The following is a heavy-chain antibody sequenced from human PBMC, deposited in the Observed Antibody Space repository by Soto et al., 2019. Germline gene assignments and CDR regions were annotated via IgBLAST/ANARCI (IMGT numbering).Heavy chain of an antibody. J-gene: IGHJ5*02. V-gene: IGHV3-15*07. CDR1: GFTLSTAW. CDR2: IKSNTAGGAA. D-gene: IGHD6-13*01. Sequence: PGGSLRLSCAAYGFTLSTAWTNWFRQAPGKGLEWVGRIKSNTAGGAADYAAPVQGRFTISRDDSKNTVYLEMNSLKAEDTAVYDWSTPIPGTHAFDAWCQGTRVTVAS. CDR3: STPIPGTHAFDA.